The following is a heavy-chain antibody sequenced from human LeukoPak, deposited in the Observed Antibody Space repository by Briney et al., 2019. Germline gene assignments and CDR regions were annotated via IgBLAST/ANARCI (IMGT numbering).Heavy chain of an antibody. J-gene: IGHJ3*02. V-gene: IGHV6-1*01. CDR2: TYYRSKWYN. CDR3: ARDHYDSSGYSCAFDI. CDR1: GDSVSSNSAA. Sequence: SQTLSLTCAISGDSVSSNSAAWNWIRQSPSRGLEWLGRTYYRSKWYNDYAVSVKSRITVNPDTSKNQFSLQLKSVTPEDTAVYYCARDHYDSSGYSCAFDIWGQGTMVTVSS. D-gene: IGHD3-22*01.